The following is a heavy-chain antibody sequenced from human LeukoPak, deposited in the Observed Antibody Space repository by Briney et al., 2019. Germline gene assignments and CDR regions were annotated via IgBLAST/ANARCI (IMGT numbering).Heavy chain of an antibody. V-gene: IGHV3-23*01. D-gene: IGHD4-23*01. CDR1: GFTFSSYS. CDR2: ISGSGGSP. J-gene: IGHJ6*03. CDR3: AKNGNYGGRIYYYMDV. Sequence: GGSLRLSCAASGFTFSSYSMNWVRQAPGKGLEWVSSISGSGGSPNQADSVKGRFTISRDNSKNMLYLQMNSLRVEDTAVYYCAKNGNYGGRIYYYMDVWGKGTTVTVSS.